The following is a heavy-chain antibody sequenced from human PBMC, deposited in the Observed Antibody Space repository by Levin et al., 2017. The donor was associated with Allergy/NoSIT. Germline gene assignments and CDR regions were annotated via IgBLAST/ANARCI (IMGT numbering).Heavy chain of an antibody. Sequence: GESLKISCKASGYTFRNYGISWVRQAPGRGLEWLGWISTDTGNRHYAQNLQGRVTMTTDTSTDTAHLELRCLRSDDTAIYYCARLVVGAKGWFAPWGQGTPVTVSS. J-gene: IGHJ5*02. CDR3: ARLVVGAKGWFAP. V-gene: IGHV1-18*01. CDR1: GYTFRNYG. CDR2: ISTDTGNR. D-gene: IGHD2-21*01.